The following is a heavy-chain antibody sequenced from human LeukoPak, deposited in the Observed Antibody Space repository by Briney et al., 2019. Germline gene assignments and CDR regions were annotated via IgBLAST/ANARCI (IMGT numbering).Heavy chain of an antibody. V-gene: IGHV1-3*01. CDR1: GYTFTSYA. Sequence: GASVKVSCKASGYTFTSYAMHWVRQAPGQRLEWMGWINAGNGNTKYSQKFQGRVTITRDTSASTAYMELSSLRPEDTAVYYCARGVYYYDSSGYYYWGQGTLVTVSS. D-gene: IGHD3-22*01. J-gene: IGHJ4*02. CDR3: ARGVYYYDSSGYYY. CDR2: INAGNGNT.